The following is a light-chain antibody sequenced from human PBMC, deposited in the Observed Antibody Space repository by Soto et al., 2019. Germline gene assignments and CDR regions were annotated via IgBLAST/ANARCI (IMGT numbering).Light chain of an antibody. J-gene: IGKJ4*01. V-gene: IGKV2-28*01. CDR3: LQGLRTPFT. CDR1: QSLLHSNGYNY. CDR2: VGS. Sequence: EIVMTQSPLSLPVTPGEPASISCRSSQSLLHSNGYNYLDWYLQKPGRSPQLLLSVGSNWASEVHDRFSGSRSRIVFAVRLRRVAADDVGFCSCLQGLRTPFTFCGGTKSQIK.